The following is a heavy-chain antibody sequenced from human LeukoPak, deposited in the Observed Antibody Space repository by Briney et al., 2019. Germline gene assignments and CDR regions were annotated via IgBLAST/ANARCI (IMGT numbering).Heavy chain of an antibody. CDR3: ASSQQWLSHFDY. CDR1: GFTFSSCG. D-gene: IGHD6-19*01. J-gene: IGHJ4*02. V-gene: IGHV3-30*02. Sequence: GGSLRLSCAASGFTFSSCGIHWVRQAPGKGLEWVAFIRYDGSNKYYANSVKGRFTISRDNSKNTLYLQMNSLRAEDTAVYYCASSQQWLSHFDYWGQGTLVTVSS. CDR2: IRYDGSNK.